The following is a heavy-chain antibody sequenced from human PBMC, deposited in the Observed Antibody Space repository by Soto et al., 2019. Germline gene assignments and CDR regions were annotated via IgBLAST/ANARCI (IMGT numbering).Heavy chain of an antibody. CDR2: INPNSGGT. CDR3: ARDRAGIAAAGRRGNWFDT. Sequence: ASVKVSCKASGYTFTGYYMHWVRQAPGQGLEWMGWINPNSGGTNYVQKFQGRVTTTRDTSISTAYMELSRLRSDDTAVYYCARDRAGIAAAGRRGNWFDTWGQGTLVTVSS. V-gene: IGHV1-2*02. D-gene: IGHD6-13*01. CDR1: GYTFTGYY. J-gene: IGHJ5*02.